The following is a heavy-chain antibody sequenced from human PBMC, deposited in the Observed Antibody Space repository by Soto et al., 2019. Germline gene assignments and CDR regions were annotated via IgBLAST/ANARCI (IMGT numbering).Heavy chain of an antibody. V-gene: IGHV4-30-4*01. D-gene: IGHD6-13*01. Sequence: SETLSLTCTVSGGSISSGDHYWSWIRQPPGKGLEWIGYIYYSGSTNYNPSLKSRVTISVDTSKNQFSLKLSSVTAADTAVYYCARDLQYSRLFYGMDVWGQGTTVTVSS. CDR2: IYYSGST. CDR3: ARDLQYSRLFYGMDV. CDR1: GGSISSGDHY. J-gene: IGHJ6*02.